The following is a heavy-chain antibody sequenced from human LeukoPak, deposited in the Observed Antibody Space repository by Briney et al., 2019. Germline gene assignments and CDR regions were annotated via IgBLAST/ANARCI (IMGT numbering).Heavy chain of an antibody. CDR2: INHSGST. D-gene: IGHD5-12*01. J-gene: IGHJ3*02. CDR1: GGSFSGYY. V-gene: IGHV4-34*01. Sequence: PSETLSLTCAVYGGSFSGYYWSWIRQPPGKGLEWIGEINHSGSTNYNPSLKSRVTISVDTSKNQFSLKLSSVTAADTAVYYCARRGYDTADAFDIWGQGTMVTVSS. CDR3: ARRGYDTADAFDI.